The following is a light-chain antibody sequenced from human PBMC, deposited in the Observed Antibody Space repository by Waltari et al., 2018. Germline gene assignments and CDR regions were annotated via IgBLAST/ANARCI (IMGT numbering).Light chain of an antibody. CDR3: QQLNSFPPT. Sequence: DIQLTQSPSFLSASVGDRVTITCRASQGVSSYLAWYQRKPGTAPKLLLYAASTLQSGVPSRFSGSGSGTEFTLTISSLQPEDCAAYYCQQLNSFPPTFGPGTKVDIK. J-gene: IGKJ3*01. CDR1: QGVSSY. V-gene: IGKV1-9*01. CDR2: AAS.